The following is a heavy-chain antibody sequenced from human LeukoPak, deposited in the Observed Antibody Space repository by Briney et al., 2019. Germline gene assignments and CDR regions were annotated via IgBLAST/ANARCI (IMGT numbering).Heavy chain of an antibody. CDR3: ARGGIAVAGGIDY. J-gene: IGHJ4*02. V-gene: IGHV4-34*01. Sequence: SETLSLTCAVYGGSFSGYYWSWIRQPPGKGLEWIGEINHSGSTNYNPSLKSRVTISVDTSKNQFSLKLSSVTAADTAVYYCARGGIAVAGGIDYWAREPWSPSPQ. D-gene: IGHD6-19*01. CDR1: GGSFSGYY. CDR2: INHSGST.